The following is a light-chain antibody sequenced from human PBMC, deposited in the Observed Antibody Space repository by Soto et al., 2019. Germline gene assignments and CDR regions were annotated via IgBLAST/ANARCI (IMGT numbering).Light chain of an antibody. Sequence: DIQMTQSPSTLSASVGDRVTITCRASQSINSWLAWYQQKPGKAPNLLIYKASSLEGGVPSRFSGSGSGTEFTLTISSLQPDYFASYYCQQYNDYPWTFGPGTKVEIK. CDR2: KAS. J-gene: IGKJ1*01. CDR1: QSINSW. V-gene: IGKV1-5*03. CDR3: QQYNDYPWT.